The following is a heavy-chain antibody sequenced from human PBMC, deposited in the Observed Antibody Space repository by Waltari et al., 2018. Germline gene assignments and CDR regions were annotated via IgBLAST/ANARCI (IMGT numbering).Heavy chain of an antibody. CDR3: ARMSIDSYSYFDY. CDR1: GYSFTSDG. CDR2: ISTYNGNT. Sequence: QVQLVQSGAEVKKPGASVQVSCKASGYSFTSDGINWVRQAPGQGLEWMGWISTYNGNTNYAQKLQGRLTMTTDTSTSTAYMELRSLRSDDTAIYYCARMSIDSYSYFDYWGQGTLVTVSS. J-gene: IGHJ4*02. D-gene: IGHD3-22*01. V-gene: IGHV1-18*01.